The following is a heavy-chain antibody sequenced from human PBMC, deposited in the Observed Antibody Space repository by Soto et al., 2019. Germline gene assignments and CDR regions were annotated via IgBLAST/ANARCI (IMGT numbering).Heavy chain of an antibody. J-gene: IGHJ4*02. CDR2: ISGGGETT. Sequence: EVQLLESGGGLRQPGGSLRLSCAASGFTFSGYAMWWFRQAPGKGLECVSAISGGGETTYYADSVKGRFTISRDNSKNTLYLQMNSLRSEDTAVYYCAFNSGSGSYYFDYWGQGTLVTVSS. CDR1: GFTFSGYA. D-gene: IGHD3-10*01. CDR3: AFNSGSGSYYFDY. V-gene: IGHV3-23*01.